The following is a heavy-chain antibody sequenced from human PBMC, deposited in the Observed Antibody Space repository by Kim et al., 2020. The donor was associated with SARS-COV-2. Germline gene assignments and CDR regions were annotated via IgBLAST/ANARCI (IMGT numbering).Heavy chain of an antibody. J-gene: IGHJ6*02. CDR1: GGSFSGYY. Sequence: SETLSLTCAVYGGSFSGYYWSWIRQPPGKGLEWIGEINHSGSTNYNPSLKSRVTISVDTSKNQFSLKLSSVTAADTAVYYCARAGYYGMDVWGQGTTVTVSS. V-gene: IGHV4-34*01. CDR2: INHSGST. CDR3: ARAGYYGMDV.